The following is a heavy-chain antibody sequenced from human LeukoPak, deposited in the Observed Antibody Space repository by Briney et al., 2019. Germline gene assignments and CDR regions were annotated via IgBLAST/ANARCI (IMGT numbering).Heavy chain of an antibody. Sequence: PSETLSLTCTVSGGSISSYYWSWIRQPPGEGLEWIGYIYYSGSTNYNPSLKSRVTISVDTSKNQFSLKLSSVTAADTAVYYCARGSSGYCSSTSCYSDYFDYWGQGTLVTVSS. V-gene: IGHV4-59*12. CDR2: IYYSGST. CDR1: GGSISSYY. D-gene: IGHD2-2*02. J-gene: IGHJ4*02. CDR3: ARGSSGYCSSTSCYSDYFDY.